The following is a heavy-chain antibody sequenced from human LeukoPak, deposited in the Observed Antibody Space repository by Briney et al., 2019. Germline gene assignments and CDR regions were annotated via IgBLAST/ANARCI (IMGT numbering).Heavy chain of an antibody. Sequence: GGSLRLSCAASGFTFSSYGMHWVRQAPGKGLEWVAFIRYDGSNKYYADSVKGRFTLSRDNSKNTLYLQMNSLRAGDTAVYYCAWATFDYWGQGTLVTVSS. CDR3: AWATFDY. J-gene: IGHJ4*02. D-gene: IGHD5-12*01. V-gene: IGHV3-30*02. CDR1: GFTFSSYG. CDR2: IRYDGSNK.